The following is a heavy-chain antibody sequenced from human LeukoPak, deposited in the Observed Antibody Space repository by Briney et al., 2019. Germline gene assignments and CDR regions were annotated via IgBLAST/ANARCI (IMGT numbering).Heavy chain of an antibody. J-gene: IGHJ4*02. CDR2: INHSGST. D-gene: IGHD4-17*01. CDR1: GGSFSGYY. CDR3: ARHRGPTGPSY. Sequence: PSETLSLTCAVYGGSFSGYYWSWIRQPPGKGLEWIGEINHSGSTNYNPSLKSRVTISVDTSKNQFSLKLSSVTAADTAVYYCARHRGPTGPSYWGQGTLVTVSS. V-gene: IGHV4-34*01.